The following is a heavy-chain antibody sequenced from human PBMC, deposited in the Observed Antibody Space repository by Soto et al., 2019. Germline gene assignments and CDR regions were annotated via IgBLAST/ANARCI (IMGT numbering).Heavy chain of an antibody. J-gene: IGHJ6*02. Sequence: QVQLVQSGAEVKKPGASVKVSCKASGYTFTSYDINWVRQATGQGLEWMGWMNSNSGNTGYAQKYQGRVNMNRDSFGSTAYMDASSRRYDDTAVDYFARDVWRLELRRATYFFDGMDLWGQGTTVNESS. CDR2: MNSNSGNT. V-gene: IGHV1-8*02. CDR3: ARDVWRLELRRATYFFDGMDL. CDR1: GYTFTSYD. D-gene: IGHD1-7*01.